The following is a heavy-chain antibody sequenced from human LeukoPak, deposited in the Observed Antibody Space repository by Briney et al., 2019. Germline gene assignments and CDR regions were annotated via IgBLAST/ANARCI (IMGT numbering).Heavy chain of an antibody. CDR2: ISAYNGNT. Sequence: ASVKVSCKASGYTFTSYGISWVRQAPGQGLEWMGWISAYNGNTNYAQKLRGRVTITRNTSISTAYMELSSLRSEDTAVYYCAREDYYDSGSNDYWGQGTLVTVSS. CDR1: GYTFTSYG. D-gene: IGHD3-22*01. CDR3: AREDYYDSGSNDY. V-gene: IGHV1-18*01. J-gene: IGHJ4*02.